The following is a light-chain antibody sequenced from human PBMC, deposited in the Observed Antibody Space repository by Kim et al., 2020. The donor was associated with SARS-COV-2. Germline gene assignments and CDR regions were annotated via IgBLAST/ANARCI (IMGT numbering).Light chain of an antibody. CDR2: DVT. CDR1: SSDSGGYNY. Sequence: QSALTPPRSVAGSPGQSVTISCTGTSSDSGGYNYGSWYQQHPGKAPKLMIYDVTKRPSGVPDRFSATKSGNTASLTISGRQAEDEADYYCCSYAGSWVFGGGTKLTVL. V-gene: IGLV2-11*01. CDR3: CSYAGSWV. J-gene: IGLJ3*02.